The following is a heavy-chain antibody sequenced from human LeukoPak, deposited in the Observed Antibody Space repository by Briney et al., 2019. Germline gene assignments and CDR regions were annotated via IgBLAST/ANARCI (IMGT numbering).Heavy chain of an antibody. Sequence: GGSLRLSCAASGFTFSSYWMHWVRQAPGKGLVWVSRINSDGSSTNYADPVKGRFTISRDNAKNSLYLQMSNLRAEDTAVYFCARGGGLDVWGQGATVTVSS. J-gene: IGHJ6*02. CDR2: INSDGSST. CDR3: ARGGGLDV. CDR1: GFTFSSYW. V-gene: IGHV3-74*01. D-gene: IGHD3-16*01.